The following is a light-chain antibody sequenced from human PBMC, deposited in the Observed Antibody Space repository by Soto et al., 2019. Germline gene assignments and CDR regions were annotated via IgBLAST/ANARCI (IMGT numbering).Light chain of an antibody. CDR2: GAS. J-gene: IGKJ4*01. V-gene: IGKV3-20*01. Sequence: EVVLTQSPGTLSLSPGERATLXXXXXQSVSSSYLAWYQQKPGQAPRLLIYGASSRATGIPDRFSGSGSGTDFTLTISRLEPEDFAVYYCQQYGSSPPVTFGGGTKVDIK. CDR3: QQYGSSPPVT. CDR1: QSVSSSY.